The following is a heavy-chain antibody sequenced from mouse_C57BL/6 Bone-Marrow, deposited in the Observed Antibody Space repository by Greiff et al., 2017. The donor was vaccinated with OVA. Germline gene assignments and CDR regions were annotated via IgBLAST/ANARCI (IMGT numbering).Heavy chain of an antibody. V-gene: IGHV1-59*01. CDR1: GYTFTSYW. CDR3: ARKGFYDGYSAWFAY. D-gene: IGHD2-3*01. J-gene: IGHJ3*01. Sequence: QVQLQQPGAELVRPGTSVKLSCKASGYTFTSYWMHWVKQRPGQGLEWIGVIDPSDSYTNYNQKFKGKATLTVDTSSSTAYMQLSSLTSEDSAVYYCARKGFYDGYSAWFAYWGQGTLVTVSA. CDR2: IDPSDSYT.